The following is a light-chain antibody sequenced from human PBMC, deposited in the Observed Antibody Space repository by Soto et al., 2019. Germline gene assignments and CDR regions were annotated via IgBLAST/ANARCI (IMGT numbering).Light chain of an antibody. J-gene: IGKJ4*01. CDR1: ESISSN. Sequence: TQAXATVSLSPREXXXXXXXASESISSNLAWYQQKXGHAPKLLIYDASXRATGIPARFTASGSGTDLTLTISSLEAEDVAIYYCQQYNTWPITFGGGTKVDIK. CDR3: QQYNTWPIT. V-gene: IGKV3D-15*01. CDR2: DAS.